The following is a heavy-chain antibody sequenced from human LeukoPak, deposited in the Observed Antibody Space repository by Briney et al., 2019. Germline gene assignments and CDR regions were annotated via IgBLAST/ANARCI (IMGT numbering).Heavy chain of an antibody. Sequence: GGSLRLSCVASEFTVSSNYMSWVRQAPGKGLEWVSVIYSGGTTFYADSVKGRFTISRDNSMNTLYLHMNSLRVEDTAVYYCARSSTIGAAGRFDSWGQGTLVTVSS. J-gene: IGHJ4*02. V-gene: IGHV3-53*01. CDR2: IYSGGTT. D-gene: IGHD6-13*01. CDR1: EFTVSSNY. CDR3: ARSSTIGAAGRFDS.